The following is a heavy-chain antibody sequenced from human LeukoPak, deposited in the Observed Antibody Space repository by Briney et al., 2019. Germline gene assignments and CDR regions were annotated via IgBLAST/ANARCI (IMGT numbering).Heavy chain of an antibody. V-gene: IGHV4-61*01. CDR2: LYYGGTT. J-gene: IGHJ4*02. CDR3: ATQYYGGNSRFDY. D-gene: IGHD4-23*01. Sequence: SETLSLTCTVSGGSVSSGSYYWGWIRQPPGKGLEWIGYLYYGGTTNYNPSLKSRVTISVDTSKNQFSLNLTSVTAADTAVYYCATQYYGGNSRFDYWGQGTLVTVS. CDR1: GGSVSSGSYY.